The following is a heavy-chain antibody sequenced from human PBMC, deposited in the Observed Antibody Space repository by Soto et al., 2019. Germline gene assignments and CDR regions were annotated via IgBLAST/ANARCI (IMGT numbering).Heavy chain of an antibody. CDR3: ARARETTVTRPRGGMDV. CDR2: IWYDGSNK. V-gene: IGHV3-33*01. D-gene: IGHD4-17*01. Sequence: QVQLVESGGGVVPPGRSLRLSCAASGFIFRDHGMHWVRQAPGKGLEWVAVIWYDGSNKYYADSVKGRFTISRDNVKNTLFLQMNSLRDKDTAVYYCARARETTVTRPRGGMDVWGQGTTVTVSS. CDR1: GFIFRDHG. J-gene: IGHJ6*02.